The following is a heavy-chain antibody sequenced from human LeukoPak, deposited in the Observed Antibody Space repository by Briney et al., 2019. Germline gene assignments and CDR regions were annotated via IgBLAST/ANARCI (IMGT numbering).Heavy chain of an antibody. J-gene: IGHJ6*02. CDR1: GFTFSDYW. Sequence: GGSLRLSCAASGFTFSDYWMSWVRQAPGKGLEWVANMNQDGSEKCYVDSLRGRFTISRDNARNLLLLDMNNLRVEDTAVYYCARDGAMIRYGGQDVWGQGTTVTV. V-gene: IGHV3-7*01. CDR3: ARDGAMIRYGGQDV. D-gene: IGHD3-16*01. CDR2: MNQDGSEK.